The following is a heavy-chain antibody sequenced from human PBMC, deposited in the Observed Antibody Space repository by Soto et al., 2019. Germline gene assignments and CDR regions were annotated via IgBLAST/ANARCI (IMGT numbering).Heavy chain of an antibody. J-gene: IGHJ4*02. CDR3: ARIIVVVTALDY. CDR2: INAGNGNT. V-gene: IGHV1-3*05. D-gene: IGHD2-21*02. CDR1: GYTFTSYA. Sequence: QVQLVQSGAEEKKRGASVKVSCKASGYTFTSYAMHWVRQAPGQRLEWMGWINAGNGNTKHSQKFQGRVTITRDTSASTAYMELSSLRSEDTAVYYCARIIVVVTALDYWGQGTLVTVSS.